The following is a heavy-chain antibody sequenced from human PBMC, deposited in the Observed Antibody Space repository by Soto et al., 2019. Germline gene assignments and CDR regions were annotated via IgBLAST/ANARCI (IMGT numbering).Heavy chain of an antibody. D-gene: IGHD2-2*01. Sequence: PGGSLRLSCAASGFTFSSYSMNWVRQAPGRGLEWVSSISSSSSYIYYADSVKGRFTISRDNAKNSLYLQMNSLRAEDTAVYYCARHRYDLDAFDIWGQGTMVTVS. CDR1: GFTFSSYS. V-gene: IGHV3-21*01. J-gene: IGHJ3*02. CDR3: ARHRYDLDAFDI. CDR2: ISSSSSYI.